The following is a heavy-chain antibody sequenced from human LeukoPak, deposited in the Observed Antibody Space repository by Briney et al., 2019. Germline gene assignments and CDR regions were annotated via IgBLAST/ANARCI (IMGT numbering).Heavy chain of an antibody. V-gene: IGHV3-23*01. CDR2: ISSSSDSS. CDR1: GFTFSSYA. J-gene: IGHJ5*02. Sequence: GGSLRLSCAASGFTFSSYAMSWVRQAPGKGLEWVSSISSSSDSSYYADSVKGRFTISRDNPKNTMYLQMNSLRAEDTAVYYCARGRYCSSSTCYIDQWGQGTLVTVSS. CDR3: ARGRYCSSSTCYIDQ. D-gene: IGHD2-2*02.